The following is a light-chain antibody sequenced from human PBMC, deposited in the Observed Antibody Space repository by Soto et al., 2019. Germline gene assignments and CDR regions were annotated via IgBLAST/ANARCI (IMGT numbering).Light chain of an antibody. V-gene: IGKV3-20*01. Sequence: EIVLMQSPGTLSLSPGERATLFCRASQSVSNNYLAWFQQRPGQAPRLLIYGASSRATGIPDRFSGSGSGTEFTLTISRLEPEDLGMYYCQKYGSSPRTFGQGTKVEVK. CDR3: QKYGSSPRT. CDR2: GAS. J-gene: IGKJ1*01. CDR1: QSVSNNY.